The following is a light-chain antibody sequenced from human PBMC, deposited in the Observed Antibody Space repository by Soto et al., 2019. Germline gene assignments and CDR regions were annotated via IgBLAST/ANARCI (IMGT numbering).Light chain of an antibody. Sequence: DIQMTQSPSPLSASVGDSVTITCRASQTIKTYLNWYRHKPGKAPELLIYAAFRLQSGVASRFSGSGSGTYFILTLSSLQPDDLATYYCQQTYTAPGTFGQGTKVEI. CDR3: QQTYTAPGT. V-gene: IGKV1-39*01. J-gene: IGKJ1*01. CDR2: AAF. CDR1: QTIKTY.